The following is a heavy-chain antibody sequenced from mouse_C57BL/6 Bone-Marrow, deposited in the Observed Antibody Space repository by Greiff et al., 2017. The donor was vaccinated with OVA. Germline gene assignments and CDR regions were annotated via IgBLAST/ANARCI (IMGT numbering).Heavy chain of an antibody. V-gene: IGHV1-72*01. CDR3: AREDDYDVTWFAY. CDR1: GYTFTSYW. CDR2: IDPNSGGT. Sequence: QVQLKQPGAELVKPGASVKLSCKASGYTFTSYWMHWVKQRPGRGLGWIGRIDPNSGGTKYNEKFKSKATLTVDKPSSTAYMQLSSLTSEDSAVYYCAREDDYDVTWFAYWGQGTLVTVSA. D-gene: IGHD2-4*01. J-gene: IGHJ3*01.